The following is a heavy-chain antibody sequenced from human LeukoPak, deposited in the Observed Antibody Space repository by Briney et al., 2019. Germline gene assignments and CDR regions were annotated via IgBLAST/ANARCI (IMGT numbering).Heavy chain of an antibody. CDR3: ARRSAGRGYCSSTSCYPPPGWVY. Sequence: SETLSLTCAVYGGSFSGYYWSWIRQPPGKGLEWTGEINHSGSTNYNPSLKSRVTISVDTSKNQFSLKLSSVTAADTAVYYCARRSAGRGYCSSTSCYPPPGWVYWSQGTLVTVSS. D-gene: IGHD2-2*01. J-gene: IGHJ4*02. CDR1: GGSFSGYY. CDR2: INHSGST. V-gene: IGHV4-34*01.